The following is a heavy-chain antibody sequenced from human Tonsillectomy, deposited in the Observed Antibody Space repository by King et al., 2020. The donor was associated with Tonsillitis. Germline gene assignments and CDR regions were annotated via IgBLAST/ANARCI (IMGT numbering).Heavy chain of an antibody. D-gene: IGHD4-17*01. J-gene: IGHJ4*02. CDR1: GFTFSNYA. CDR3: AREGGAHYVGWISAY. V-gene: IGHV3-23*04. Sequence: VQLVESGGALVQPGGSLRLSCAASGFTFSNYAMSWVRQAPGKGLEWVSAITGSDGTTYYADSVKGRFTFSRDNSKNTLFLQMTSLRAEDTAVYYCAREGGAHYVGWISAYWGQGTLVTVSS. CDR2: ITGSDGTT.